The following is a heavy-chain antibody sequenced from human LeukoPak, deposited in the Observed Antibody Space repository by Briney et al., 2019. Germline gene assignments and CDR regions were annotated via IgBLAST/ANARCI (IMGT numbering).Heavy chain of an antibody. CDR3: ARGGDRRGFDY. CDR2: IYDSGAT. J-gene: IGHJ4*02. Sequence: MSSETLSLTCAVSGGSTSDGGYYWSWIRQHPGKGLEWIGYIYDSGATYYSPALQSRVAISVDTSDNKFSLKLRSLTAADTAVYYCARGGDRRGFDYWGQGTLVTVSS. CDR1: GGSTSDGGYY. D-gene: IGHD1-14*01. V-gene: IGHV4-31*11.